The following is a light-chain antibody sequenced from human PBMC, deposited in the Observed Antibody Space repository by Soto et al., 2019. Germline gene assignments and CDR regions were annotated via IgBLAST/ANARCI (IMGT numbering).Light chain of an antibody. CDR3: SSYTSNSTLEV. CDR1: SSDIGGYNY. V-gene: IGLV2-14*01. J-gene: IGLJ1*01. Sequence: QSALTQPASVSGSPGQSITISCTGTSSDIGGYNYVSWYQQYPGKAPKVMIYDVSNRPSGVSNRFSGSKSGNTASLTISGLQAEDEADYYCSSYTSNSTLEVFGTGTKVTVL. CDR2: DVS.